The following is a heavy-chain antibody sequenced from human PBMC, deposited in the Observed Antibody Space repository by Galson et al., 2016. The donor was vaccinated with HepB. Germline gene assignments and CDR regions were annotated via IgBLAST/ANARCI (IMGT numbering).Heavy chain of an antibody. Sequence: SLRLSCAASGFTFSSYTMNWVRQAPGKGLAWVSYISSSSSSIYYADSVKGRFTISRDNSKNTLSLQMNSLTADDTAIYYCVQGSAAPAVWGKGTTVTVSS. CDR3: VQGSAAPAV. D-gene: IGHD3-10*01. CDR2: ISSSSSSI. V-gene: IGHV3-48*01. J-gene: IGHJ6*04. CDR1: GFTFSSYT.